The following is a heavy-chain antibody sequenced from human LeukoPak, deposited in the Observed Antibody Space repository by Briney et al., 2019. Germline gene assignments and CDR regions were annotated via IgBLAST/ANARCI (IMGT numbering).Heavy chain of an antibody. J-gene: IGHJ6*03. Sequence: SETLSLTCTVSGGSISSSSYYWGWIRQPPGKGLEWIGSIYYSGSTYYNPSLKSRVTISVDTSKNQFSLKLSSVTAADTAVYYCARHDNWNYYMDVWGKGTTVTVSS. V-gene: IGHV4-39*01. CDR1: GGSISSSSYY. CDR2: IYYSGST. CDR3: ARHDNWNYYMDV. D-gene: IGHD1-20*01.